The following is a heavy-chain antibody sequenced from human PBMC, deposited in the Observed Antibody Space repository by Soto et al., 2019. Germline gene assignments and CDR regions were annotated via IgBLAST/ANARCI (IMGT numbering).Heavy chain of an antibody. V-gene: IGHV4-31*03. Sequence: SETLSLTCTVSGGSISSGGYYWSWIRQHPGKGLEWIGYIYYSGSTYYNPSLKSRVTISVDTSKNQFSLELSSLRSEDTAVYYCASDVRYYYGSGSYWVVWGQGTTVTVSS. CDR2: IYYSGST. CDR3: ASDVRYYYGSGSYWVV. CDR1: GGSISSGGYY. D-gene: IGHD3-10*01. J-gene: IGHJ6*02.